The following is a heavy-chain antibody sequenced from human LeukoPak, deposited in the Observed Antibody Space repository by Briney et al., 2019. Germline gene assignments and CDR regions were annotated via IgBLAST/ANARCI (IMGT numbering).Heavy chain of an antibody. CDR3: ARTFYDSSGYYPLYYFDY. V-gene: IGHV4-59*11. D-gene: IGHD3-22*01. CDR2: IYYSGST. CDR1: GGSISSHC. J-gene: IGHJ4*02. Sequence: SETLSLTCTVSGGSISSHCWSWIRQPPGKGLEWIGYIYYSGSTNYNPSLKSRVTISVDTSKNQFSPKLSSVTAADTAVYYCARTFYDSSGYYPLYYFDYWGQGTLVTVSS.